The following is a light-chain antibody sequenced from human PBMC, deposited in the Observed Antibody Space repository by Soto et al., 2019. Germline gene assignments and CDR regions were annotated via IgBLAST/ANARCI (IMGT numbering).Light chain of an antibody. CDR1: QSITNF. Sequence: DIQMTQSPSSLSASVGDRVTITCRASQSITNFLNWYQQKPGKAPELLIYAASSLQSGVPSRFSGSGSGTDFTLTISSLQPEDFATYFCQQTYNTPMYSFGQGTKLEIK. J-gene: IGKJ2*03. CDR3: QQTYNTPMYS. V-gene: IGKV1-39*01. CDR2: AAS.